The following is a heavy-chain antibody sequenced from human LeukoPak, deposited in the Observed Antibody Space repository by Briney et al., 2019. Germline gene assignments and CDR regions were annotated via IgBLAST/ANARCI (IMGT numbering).Heavy chain of an antibody. CDR3: ARARGGSGSYGHFDY. D-gene: IGHD1-26*01. Sequence: SETLSLTCAVYGGSFSGYYWTWIRQPAGEGLEWIGRIYTSGSTNYNPSLKSRVTMSVDTSKNQFSLKLSSVTAADTAVYYCARARGGSGSYGHFDYWGQGTLVTVSS. V-gene: IGHV4-59*10. CDR1: GGSFSGYY. CDR2: IYTSGST. J-gene: IGHJ4*02.